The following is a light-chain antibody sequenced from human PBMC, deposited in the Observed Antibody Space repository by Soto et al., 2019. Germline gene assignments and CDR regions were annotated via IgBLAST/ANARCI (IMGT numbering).Light chain of an antibody. Sequence: EIVMTHSPATLSLSPWETATLSCRASQSVSSNYVAWFHQKPGQAPRLLIHGASTRATGFPARFSGSGSGTDFTLTISSLQSEDFAVYYRQQYNNWPWTFGQGTKVDIK. CDR2: GAS. J-gene: IGKJ1*01. CDR3: QQYNNWPWT. CDR1: QSVSSN. V-gene: IGKV3-15*01.